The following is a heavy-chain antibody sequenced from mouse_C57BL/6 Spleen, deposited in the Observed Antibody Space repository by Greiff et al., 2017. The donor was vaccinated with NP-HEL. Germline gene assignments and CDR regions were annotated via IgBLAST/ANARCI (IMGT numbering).Heavy chain of an antibody. CDR1: GYTFTSYW. CDR3: ARECNNLIYYYGSSYTY. CDR2: IHPNSGST. V-gene: IGHV1-64*01. J-gene: IGHJ3*01. Sequence: QVKLQQPGAELVKPGASVKLSCKASGYTFTSYWMHWVKQRPGQGLEWIGMIHPNSGSTNYNEKFKSKATLTVDKSSSTAYMQLSSLTSEDSAVYYCARECNNLIYYYGSSYTYWGQGTLVTVAA. D-gene: IGHD1-1*01.